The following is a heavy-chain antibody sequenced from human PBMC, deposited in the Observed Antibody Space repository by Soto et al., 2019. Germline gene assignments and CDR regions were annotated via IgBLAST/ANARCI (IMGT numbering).Heavy chain of an antibody. Sequence: GESLKISCKGYGYSFTSNWINWVRQMPGKGLEWMGRINPSDSYVNYNPSFQGHVTISVGKSSNTVYLQWGSLKASDTAMYYCARRQWLGQGGDYWGQGTLVTVSS. CDR2: INPSDSYV. V-gene: IGHV5-10-1*01. J-gene: IGHJ4*02. D-gene: IGHD6-19*01. CDR3: ARRQWLGQGGDY. CDR1: GYSFTSNW.